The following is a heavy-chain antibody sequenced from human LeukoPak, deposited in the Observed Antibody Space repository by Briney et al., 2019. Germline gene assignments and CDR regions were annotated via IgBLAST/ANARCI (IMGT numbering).Heavy chain of an antibody. CDR2: ISGGGGST. D-gene: IGHD3-10*01. CDR1: GFTFSSYA. V-gene: IGHV3-23*01. J-gene: IGHJ4*02. CDR3: AKEYGSGSYFVDY. Sequence: GGSLRLSCAASGFTFSSYAMSWVRQAPGKGLEWVSGISGGGGSTYYADSVKVRFTISRDNSKNTLYLQMNSLRAEDTAIYYCAKEYGSGSYFVDYWGQGTLVTVSS.